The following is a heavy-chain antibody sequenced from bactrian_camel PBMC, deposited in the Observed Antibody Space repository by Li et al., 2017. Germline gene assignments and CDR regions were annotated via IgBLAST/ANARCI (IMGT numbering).Heavy chain of an antibody. CDR2: INKYETT. V-gene: IGHV3S53*01. Sequence: HVQLVESGGGSVQVGGSLTLSCVVSGAPFNTCTMAWHRQAPGNDREVVSVINKYETTTYSDSVKGRFTISKHRDGNTLTLEMNNLKPEDTAMYYCAADPEGPWIPHGSCGIRTIAQDDGYWGQGTQVTVS. D-gene: IGHD4*01. CDR3: AADPEGPWIPHGSCGIRTIAQDDGY. J-gene: IGHJ6*01. CDR1: GAPFNTCT.